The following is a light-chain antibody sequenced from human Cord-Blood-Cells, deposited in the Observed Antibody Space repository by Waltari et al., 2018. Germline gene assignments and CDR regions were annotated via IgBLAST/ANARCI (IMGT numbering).Light chain of an antibody. CDR3: QPYGSAPWT. J-gene: IGKJ1*01. V-gene: IGKV3-20*01. CDR1: QSVSSSY. Sequence: EMLLTQSPGTLSLSPGERATLSCRANQSVSSSYLARYQQKPGQAPRLLIYGASSRAPGIPDRFSGSGYGTDFTLTISRLAPEAVAVYYCQPYGSAPWTFGQGSKVEIK. CDR2: GAS.